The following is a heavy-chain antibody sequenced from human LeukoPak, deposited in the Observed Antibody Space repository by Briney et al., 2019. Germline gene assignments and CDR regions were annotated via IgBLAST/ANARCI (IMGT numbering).Heavy chain of an antibody. V-gene: IGHV3-48*02. J-gene: IGHJ4*02. D-gene: IGHD3-22*01. Sequence: PGGSLRLSCAASGFTFSNYGMNWVRQAPGKGLEWVAYLSGSSSSIYYADSVKGRFTISRDNAKNSLYLQMNSLRDEDTAVYYCARDYRYYGSSGYYSFDYWGQETLVTVSS. CDR2: LSGSSSSI. CDR1: GFTFSNYG. CDR3: ARDYRYYGSSGYYSFDY.